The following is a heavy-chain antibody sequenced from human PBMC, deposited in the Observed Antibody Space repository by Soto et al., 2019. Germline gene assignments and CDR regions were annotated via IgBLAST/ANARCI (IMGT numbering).Heavy chain of an antibody. D-gene: IGHD6-6*01. CDR2: INPNSGGT. CDR3: ATSPSTSKTLHYYSLDV. CDR1: GYTFTAYY. J-gene: IGHJ6*02. V-gene: IGHV1-2*04. Sequence: ASVKVSCKASGYTFTAYYMHWVRQAPGQGLEWMGWINPNSGGTIYAQKFQGWVTMTRDTSISTAYMELSRLRSDDTAVYYCATSPSTSKTLHYYSLDVWGQGTTVTVSS.